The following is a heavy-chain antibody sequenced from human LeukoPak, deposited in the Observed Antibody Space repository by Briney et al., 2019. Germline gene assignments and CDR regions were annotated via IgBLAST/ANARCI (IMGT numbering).Heavy chain of an antibody. Sequence: SETLSLTXAVYGGSFSDYYWSWIRQPPGKGLEWIGEINHSGSTNYNPSLKSRVTISVDTSKNQFSLKLSSVTAADTAVYYCARGREHYYDSSGYYDGYYWGQGTLVTVSS. D-gene: IGHD3-22*01. CDR2: INHSGST. CDR1: GGSFSDYY. CDR3: ARGREHYYDSSGYYDGYY. V-gene: IGHV4-34*01. J-gene: IGHJ4*02.